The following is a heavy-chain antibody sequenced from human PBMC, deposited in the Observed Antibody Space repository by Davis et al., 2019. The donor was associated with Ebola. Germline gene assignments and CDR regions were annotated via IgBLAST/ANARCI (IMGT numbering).Heavy chain of an antibody. V-gene: IGHV3-21*01. CDR3: ARSLKGASVSTYYGMDV. CDR2: ISSSSSYI. Sequence: PGGSLRLSCAASGFTVSSNYMSWVRQAPGKGLEWVSSISSSSSYIYYADSVKGRFTISRDNAKNSLYLQMNSLRAEDTAVYYCARSLKGASVSTYYGMDVWGQGTTVTVSS. J-gene: IGHJ6*02. CDR1: GFTVSSNY. D-gene: IGHD3-16*02.